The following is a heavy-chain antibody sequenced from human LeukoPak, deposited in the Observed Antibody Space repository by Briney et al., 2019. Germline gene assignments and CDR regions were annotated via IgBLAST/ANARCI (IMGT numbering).Heavy chain of an antibody. Sequence: SETLSLTCTVSGGSLRSSGHSWVWIRQPPGKGLEWIGSIHYSGKVYYNPSLKSRVTTSVDTSTDQFSLRLSSATAADTAIYYCARQSGDQSSAWYFDAWGQGTLVTVSS. CDR3: ARQSGDQSSAWYFDA. V-gene: IGHV4-39*01. D-gene: IGHD6-19*01. CDR1: GGSLRSSGHS. J-gene: IGHJ4*02. CDR2: IHYSGKV.